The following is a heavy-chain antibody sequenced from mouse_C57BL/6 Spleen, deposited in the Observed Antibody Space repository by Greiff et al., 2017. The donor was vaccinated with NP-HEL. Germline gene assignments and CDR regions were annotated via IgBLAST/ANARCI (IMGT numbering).Heavy chain of an antibody. J-gene: IGHJ3*01. V-gene: IGHV5-12*01. D-gene: IGHD2-5*01. CDR2: ISNGGGST. CDR1: GFTFSDYY. CDR3: ERRNSKGVFAY. Sequence: EVKLMESGGGLVQPGGSLKLSCAASGFTFSDYYMYWVRQTPEKRLEWVAYISNGGGSTYYPDTVKGRFTISRDNAKNTLYLQMSRLKSEDTAMYYCERRNSKGVFAYWGQGTLVTVSA.